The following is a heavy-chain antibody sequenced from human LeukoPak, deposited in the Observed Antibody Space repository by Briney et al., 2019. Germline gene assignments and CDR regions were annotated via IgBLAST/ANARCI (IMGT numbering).Heavy chain of an antibody. CDR2: ISGSGGST. V-gene: IGHV3-23*01. J-gene: IGHJ4*02. CDR1: GFTFSSYA. CDR3: AKRSLGGELSTYFDY. D-gene: IGHD3-16*02. Sequence: PGGSLRLSCAASGFTFSSYAMSWVRQAPGKGLEWVSGISGSGGSTYYADSVKGRFTISRDNSKNTLYLEMDSLRAEDTAVYYCAKRSLGGELSTYFDYWGQGTLVTVSS.